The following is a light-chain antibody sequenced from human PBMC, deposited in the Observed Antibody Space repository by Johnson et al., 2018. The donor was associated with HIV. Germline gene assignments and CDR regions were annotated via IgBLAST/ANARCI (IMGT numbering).Light chain of an antibody. Sequence: HSVLTQPPSVSAAPGQNVTISCSGNSSNIGNNYVSWYQHFPGTAPKLLIYDNNKRPSGIRARFSGSKSGTSATLGITGLQTGDGADYYCGTWDSSLTAYVFGTGTKVTVL. CDR3: GTWDSSLTAYV. CDR1: SSNIGNNY. V-gene: IGLV1-51*01. J-gene: IGLJ1*01. CDR2: DNN.